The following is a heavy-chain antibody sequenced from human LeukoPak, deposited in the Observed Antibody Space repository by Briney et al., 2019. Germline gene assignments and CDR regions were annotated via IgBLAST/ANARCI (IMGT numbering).Heavy chain of an antibody. CDR3: ARDEPIPYSSSWYV. V-gene: IGHV1-69*01. J-gene: IGHJ4*02. D-gene: IGHD6-13*01. Sequence: GASVKVFCKASGGTFSSYAISWVRQAPGQGLEWMGGIIPIFGTPNYAQKFQGRVTITADESTSTAYMELSSLRSEDTPVYYCARDEPIPYSSSWYVRGQGTLVTVSS. CDR1: GGTFSSYA. CDR2: IIPIFGTP.